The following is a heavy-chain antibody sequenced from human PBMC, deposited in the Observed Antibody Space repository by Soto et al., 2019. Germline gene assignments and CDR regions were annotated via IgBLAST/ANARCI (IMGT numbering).Heavy chain of an antibody. J-gene: IGHJ6*02. D-gene: IGHD1-1*01. CDR2: IYYSGST. CDR3: ARDRRFCTNSLYGMDV. Sequence: QVQLQESGPGLVKPSETLSLTCTVSGGSVSSGSYYWSWIRQPPGKGLEWIGYIYYSGSTNYNPSLKIRVTLPVVMSQNQSTLKLSSVTAADTAAYYCARDRRFCTNSLYGMDVLGQGPKVTVSS. CDR1: GGSVSSGSYY. V-gene: IGHV4-61*01.